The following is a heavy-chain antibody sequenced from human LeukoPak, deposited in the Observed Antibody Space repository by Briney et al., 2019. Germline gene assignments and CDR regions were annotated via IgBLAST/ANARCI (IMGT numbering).Heavy chain of an antibody. V-gene: IGHV5-51*01. J-gene: IGHJ4*02. CDR2: IYPGDSQT. CDR1: ARTFSNYW. D-gene: IGHD3-10*01. Sequence: GESLRSSCKRSARTFSNYWIAWMPPLPGKGLEWVGIIYPGDSQTRYSPSFRGHVTISADKSITTDYLHWSSLKASDTAMYFCAGSSRGVSGYLDYWGQGSLVTVSS. CDR3: AGSSRGVSGYLDY.